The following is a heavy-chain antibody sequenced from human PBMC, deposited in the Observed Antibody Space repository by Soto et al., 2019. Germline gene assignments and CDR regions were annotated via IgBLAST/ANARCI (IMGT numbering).Heavy chain of an antibody. V-gene: IGHV1-2*04. J-gene: IGHJ6*04. CDR3: AREAARPDYYYYGMDV. D-gene: IGHD6-6*01. Sequence: ASVKVSCKASGYTFTGYYMHWVRQAPGQGLEWMGWINPNSGGTNYAQKFQGWVTMTRDTSISTAYMELSRLRSDDTAVYYCAREAARPDYYYYGMDVWGXGTTVTVSS. CDR1: GYTFTGYY. CDR2: INPNSGGT.